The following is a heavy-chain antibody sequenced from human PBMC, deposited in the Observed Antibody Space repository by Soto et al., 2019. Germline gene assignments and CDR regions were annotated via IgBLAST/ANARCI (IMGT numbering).Heavy chain of an antibody. D-gene: IGHD2-2*01. Sequence: GASVKVSCTASGYTFTNDAVHWVRQAPGQRLEWMGWINAGNGNTRFSQNLQGRVTITRDTSARTVYMELSSLRSEDTAVYYCARGHLAVVPVASWFYYMDVWGKGTTVTVSS. CDR2: INAGNGNT. CDR1: GYTFTNDA. CDR3: ARGHLAVVPVASWFYYMDV. V-gene: IGHV1-3*01. J-gene: IGHJ6*03.